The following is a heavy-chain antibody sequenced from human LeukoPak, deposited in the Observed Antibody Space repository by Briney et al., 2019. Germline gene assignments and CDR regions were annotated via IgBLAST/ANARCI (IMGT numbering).Heavy chain of an antibody. J-gene: IGHJ6*02. CDR2: IYSGGST. CDR3: ARNYDSSGYYWVGDYYYGMDV. V-gene: IGHV3-53*01. CDR1: GITVSSNY. Sequence: PGGSLRLSCAASGITVSSNYMSWVRQAPGKGLEWVSVIYSGGSTYYADSVKGRFTISRDNSKNTLYLQMNSLGAEDTAVYYCARNYDSSGYYWVGDYYYGMDVWGQGTTVTVSS. D-gene: IGHD3-22*01.